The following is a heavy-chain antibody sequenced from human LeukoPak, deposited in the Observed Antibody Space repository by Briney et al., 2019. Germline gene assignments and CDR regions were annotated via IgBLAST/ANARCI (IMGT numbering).Heavy chain of an antibody. CDR2: ISTRSSTI. CDR3: AREQGYSSGWYPNSFDY. V-gene: IGHV3-48*02. CDR1: GFTFSSYN. J-gene: IGHJ4*02. D-gene: IGHD6-19*01. Sequence: PGGSLRLSCAASGFTFSSYNMNWVRQAPGKGLEWVSYISTRSSTIYYADSVKGRFTISRDNAKNSLYLQMNSLRDDDTAVYYCAREQGYSSGWYPNSFDYWGQGALVTVSS.